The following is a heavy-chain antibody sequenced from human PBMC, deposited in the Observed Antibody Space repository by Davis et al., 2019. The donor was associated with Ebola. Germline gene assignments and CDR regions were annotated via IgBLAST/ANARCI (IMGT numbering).Heavy chain of an antibody. V-gene: IGHV1-3*01. D-gene: IGHD4-17*01. CDR1: GYTFTSYA. J-gene: IGHJ3*02. CDR2: INAGYGNT. Sequence: ASVKVSCKASGYTFTSYAMHWVRQAPGQRLEWMGWINAGYGNTKYSQRFQGRVTITRDTSASTAYMELNSLRSEDTAMYYCAKGGDFLDAFDIWGQGTMVTVSS. CDR3: AKGGDFLDAFDI.